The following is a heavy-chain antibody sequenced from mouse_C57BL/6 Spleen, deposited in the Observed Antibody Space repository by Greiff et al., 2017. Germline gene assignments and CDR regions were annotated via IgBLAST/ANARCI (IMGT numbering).Heavy chain of an antibody. CDR1: GYAFSSSW. Sequence: VQLQQSGPELVKPGASVKISCKASGYAFSSSWMNWVKQRPGKGLEWIGRIYPGDGDTNYNGKFKGKATLTADKSSSTAYMQLSSLTSEDSAVYVCARVGDYYYGSSYVDWGQGTTLTVSS. D-gene: IGHD1-1*01. J-gene: IGHJ2*01. CDR2: IYPGDGDT. CDR3: ARVGDYYYGSSYVD. V-gene: IGHV1-82*01.